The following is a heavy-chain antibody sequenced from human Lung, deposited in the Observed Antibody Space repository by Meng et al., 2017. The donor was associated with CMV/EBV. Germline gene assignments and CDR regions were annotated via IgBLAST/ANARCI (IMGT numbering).Heavy chain of an antibody. CDR3: ARAALFGVVVMNYYFDS. D-gene: IGHD3-3*01. J-gene: IGHJ4*02. V-gene: IGHV4-34*01. Sequence: CAAYGGPFREYFWNWIRQSPGEGLEWIGDIGHGGSTSYNPSLKGRVTISQDTSKSQFSMKLTTVTAADTAVYFCARAALFGVVVMNYYFDSWGQGXLVTVSS. CDR1: GGPFREYF. CDR2: IGHGGST.